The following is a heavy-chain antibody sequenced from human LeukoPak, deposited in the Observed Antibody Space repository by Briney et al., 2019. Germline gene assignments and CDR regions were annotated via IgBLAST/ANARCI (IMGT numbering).Heavy chain of an antibody. J-gene: IGHJ5*02. D-gene: IGHD2-2*01. V-gene: IGHV3-23*01. Sequence: PGGSLRLSCAASGFTFSSYAMSWVRQAPGKGLEWVSAISGSGGSTYYADSVKGRFTISRDSSKNTLYLQMNSLRAEDTAVYYCARDGSSIYLYQFDLWGQGTLVTVSS. CDR3: ARDGSSIYLYQFDL. CDR2: ISGSGGST. CDR1: GFTFSSYA.